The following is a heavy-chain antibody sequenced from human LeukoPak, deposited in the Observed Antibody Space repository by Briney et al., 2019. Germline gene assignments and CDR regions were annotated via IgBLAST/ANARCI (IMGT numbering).Heavy chain of an antibody. J-gene: IGHJ4*02. V-gene: IGHV1-2*02. CDR2: INPNSGGT. CDR3: ARDRVVGAPIDY. D-gene: IGHD1-26*01. CDR1: GYTFTGYY. Sequence: ASVTVSCKASGYTFTGYYMHWVRQAPGQGLEWMGWINPNSGGTNYAQKFQGRVTMTRDTSISTAYMELSRLRSEDTAVYYCARDRVVGAPIDYWGQGTLVTVSS.